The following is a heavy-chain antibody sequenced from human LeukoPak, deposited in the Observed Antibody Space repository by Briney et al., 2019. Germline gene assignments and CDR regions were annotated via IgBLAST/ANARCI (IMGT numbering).Heavy chain of an antibody. CDR1: GFTFSRLR. J-gene: IGHJ4*02. CDR3: ARDRAWNYFDY. Sequence: GGTLCLSCAPSGFTFSRLRLQCVGQAPGKGLVWGAIITKDGRKKYYAHSVEGRFTTSRDNSKNTLYLQMDSLRAEDTAVYYCARDRAWNYFDYWGQRTPVTVSS. CDR2: ITKDGRKK. D-gene: IGHD3-3*01. V-gene: IGHV3-30*03.